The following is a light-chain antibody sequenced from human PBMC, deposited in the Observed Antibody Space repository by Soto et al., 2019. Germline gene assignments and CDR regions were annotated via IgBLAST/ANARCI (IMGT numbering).Light chain of an antibody. CDR2: KAS. CDR1: QNINDL. J-gene: IGKJ2*01. Sequence: DIQMTQSPSTLSASVGDRVTITCRASQNINDLLAWYQQKPGKAPNLLIYKASSLESGVPSRFSGSGYGTEFTLTISSLQPDDFATCFCQQYNTDRYSFGQGTKVDIK. V-gene: IGKV1-5*03. CDR3: QQYNTDRYS.